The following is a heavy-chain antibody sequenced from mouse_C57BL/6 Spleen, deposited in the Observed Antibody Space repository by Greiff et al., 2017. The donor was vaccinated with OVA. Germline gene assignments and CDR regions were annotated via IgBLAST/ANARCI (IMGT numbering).Heavy chain of an antibody. CDR3: AGDDYAY. CDR2: INPSTGGT. D-gene: IGHD2-4*01. J-gene: IGHJ3*01. Sequence: VQLQQSGPELVKPGASVKISCKASGYSFTGYYMNWVKQSPEKSLEWIGEINPSTGGTTYNQKFKAKATLTVDKSSSTAYMELKSLTSEDSAVYYCAGDDYAYWGQGTLVTVSA. CDR1: GYSFTGYY. V-gene: IGHV1-42*01.